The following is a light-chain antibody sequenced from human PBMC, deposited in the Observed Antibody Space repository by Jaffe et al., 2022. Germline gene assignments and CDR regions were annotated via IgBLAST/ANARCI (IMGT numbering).Light chain of an antibody. J-gene: IGLJ3*02. V-gene: IGLV1-40*01. Sequence: QSVLTQPPSVSGAPGQTVTISCTGSSSNIGAGYDAHWYQHIPGTAPKLLIYGNRNRPSGVPDRFSGSKSGTSASLTITGLQSDDEADYYCQSFDRRLRVWMFGGGTKLTVL. CDR3: QSFDRRLRVWM. CDR1: SSNIGAGYD. CDR2: GNR.